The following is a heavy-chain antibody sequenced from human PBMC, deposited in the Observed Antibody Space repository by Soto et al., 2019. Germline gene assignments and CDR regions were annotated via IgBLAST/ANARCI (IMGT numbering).Heavy chain of an antibody. V-gene: IGHV4-4*02. CDR1: GASISSNNG. CDR3: ARAGDYPLTGAFDV. D-gene: IGHD4-17*01. Sequence: PSETLSLTCAVSGASISSNNGWSWVRQPPGKGLEWIGEIFHSGSTNYNPSLKSRVTMSVDKSKNEFSLKLGSVTAADTAMYYCARAGDYPLTGAFDVWGQGTMVT. J-gene: IGHJ3*01. CDR2: IFHSGST.